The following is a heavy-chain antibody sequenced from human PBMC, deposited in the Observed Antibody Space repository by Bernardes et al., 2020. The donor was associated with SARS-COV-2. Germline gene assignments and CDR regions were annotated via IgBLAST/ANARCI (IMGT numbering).Heavy chain of an antibody. D-gene: IGHD5-12*01. CDR3: ANGYSGYDFFRRITKPSSYYFDY. V-gene: IGHV3-23*01. CDR2: ISGSGGST. CDR1: GFTFSSYA. Sequence: GGSLRLSCAASGFTFSSYAMSWVRQAPGKGLEWVSAISGSGGSTYYADSVKGRFTISRDNSKNTLYLQMNSLRAEDTAVYYCANGYSGYDFFRRITKPSSYYFDYWGQGTLVTVSS. J-gene: IGHJ4*02.